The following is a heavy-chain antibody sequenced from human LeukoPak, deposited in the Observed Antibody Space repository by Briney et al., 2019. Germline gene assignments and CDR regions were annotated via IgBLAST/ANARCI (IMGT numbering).Heavy chain of an antibody. D-gene: IGHD5-24*01. CDR2: IKQDGGEK. CDR1: GFTVSGYW. J-gene: IGHJ4*02. Sequence: GGSLRLSCAASGFTVSGYWMSWVRQAPGKGLEWVANIKQDGGEKYYVDSVKGRFTISRDNAKNSLYLQMNSLRPEDTAVYYCAGRGDGNLYYFDHWGQGTLVTASS. V-gene: IGHV3-7*04. CDR3: AGRGDGNLYYFDH.